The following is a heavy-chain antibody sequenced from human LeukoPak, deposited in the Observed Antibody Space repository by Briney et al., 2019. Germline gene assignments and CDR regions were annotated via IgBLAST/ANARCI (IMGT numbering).Heavy chain of an antibody. V-gene: IGHV3-30*01. J-gene: IGHJ5*02. D-gene: IGHD2-8*01. Sequence: GGSLRLSCAASGFTFSSYAMHWVRQAPGKGLEWVAVISYDGSNKYYADSVKGRFTISRDNSKNTLYLQMNSLRAEDTAVYYCAKSDIVLMVYAGSAWGRGTLVTVSS. CDR3: AKSDIVLMVYAGSA. CDR1: GFTFSSYA. CDR2: ISYDGSNK.